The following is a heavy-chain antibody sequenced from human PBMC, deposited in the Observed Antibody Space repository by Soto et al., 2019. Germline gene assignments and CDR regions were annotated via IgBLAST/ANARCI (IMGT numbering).Heavy chain of an antibody. CDR1: GYAFTTYG. J-gene: IGHJ4*02. CDR3: ARGRYGDY. CDR2: ISAHNGNT. Sequence: QVHLVQSGAEVKKPGASVKVSCKGSGYAFTTYGITWVRQAPGQGLEWMGWISAHNGNTNYAQKLQGRVTVTRDTSTSAAYMELRSLSSDDTAVYYCARGRYGDYWGQGALVTVSS. V-gene: IGHV1-18*01. D-gene: IGHD1-1*01.